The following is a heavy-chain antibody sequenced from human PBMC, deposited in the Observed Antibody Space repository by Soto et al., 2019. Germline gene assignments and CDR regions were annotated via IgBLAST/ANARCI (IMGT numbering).Heavy chain of an antibody. J-gene: IGHJ6*02. V-gene: IGHV3-23*01. Sequence: GSLRLSCAASGFTFSSYAMSWVRQAPGKGLEWVSAISGSGGSTYYADSVKGRFTISRDNSKNTLYLQMNSLRAEDTAVYYCAKDHAGQSYYYYGMDVWGQGTTVTVSS. CDR1: GFTFSSYA. CDR3: AKDHAGQSYYYYGMDV. D-gene: IGHD3-10*01. CDR2: ISGSGGST.